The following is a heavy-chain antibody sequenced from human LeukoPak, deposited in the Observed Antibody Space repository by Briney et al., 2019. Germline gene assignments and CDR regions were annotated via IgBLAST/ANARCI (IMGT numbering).Heavy chain of an antibody. CDR1: GGTFSSYA. CDR2: IIPIFGTA. CDR3: ARDLSVAGGWYYDP. Sequence: SVKVSCKASGGTFSSYAISWVRQAPGQGLEWMGGIIPIFGTANYAQKFQGRVTITADESTSTAYMELSSLRSEDTAVYYCARDLSVAGGWYYDPWGQGTLVTVSS. J-gene: IGHJ5*02. V-gene: IGHV1-69*13. D-gene: IGHD6-19*01.